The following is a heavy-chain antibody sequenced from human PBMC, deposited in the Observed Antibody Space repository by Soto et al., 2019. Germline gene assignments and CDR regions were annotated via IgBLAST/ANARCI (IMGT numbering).Heavy chain of an antibody. CDR2: IYHSGST. J-gene: IGHJ6*02. D-gene: IGHD6-19*01. CDR3: ARDRVGAVAGTEHYYGMDV. CDR1: GGSISSSNW. V-gene: IGHV4-4*02. Sequence: SETLSLTCAVSGGSISSSNWWSWVRQPPGKGLEWIGEIYHSGSTNYNPSLKSRVTISVDKSKNQFSLKLSSVTAADTAVYYCARDRVGAVAGTEHYYGMDVWGQGTTVTVSS.